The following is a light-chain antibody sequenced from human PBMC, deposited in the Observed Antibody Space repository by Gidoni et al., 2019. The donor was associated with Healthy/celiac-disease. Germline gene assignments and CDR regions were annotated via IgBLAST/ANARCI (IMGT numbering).Light chain of an antibody. CDR3: QQSYSAPWT. V-gene: IGKV1-39*01. CDR2: AAS. J-gene: IGKJ1*01. CDR1: QSIASY. Sequence: DIQMTQSPSSLYAYVGDRVTITCRASQSIASYFNWYQQKPGKAPKLLIYAASSLQSGVPSRFSGSGSGTDFTLTISSLQPEDFATYYCQQSYSAPWTFGQXTKVEIK.